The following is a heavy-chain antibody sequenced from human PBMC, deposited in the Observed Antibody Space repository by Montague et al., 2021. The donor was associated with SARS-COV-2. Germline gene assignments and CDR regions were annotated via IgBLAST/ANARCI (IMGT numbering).Heavy chain of an antibody. CDR3: TRDYRSIVGDGLDI. CDR2: ISTSAYTT. CDR1: EFTFSNHD. V-gene: IGHV3-48*03. D-gene: IGHD3-16*02. J-gene: IGHJ3*02. Sequence: SLRLSCAASEFTFSNHDMNWVRQAPGKGPEWISYISTSAYTTSYAGSVKGRFTISRDNGKNSLYLQMNSLRVEDTAVYYCTRDYRSIVGDGLDIWGQGTKVTVSS.